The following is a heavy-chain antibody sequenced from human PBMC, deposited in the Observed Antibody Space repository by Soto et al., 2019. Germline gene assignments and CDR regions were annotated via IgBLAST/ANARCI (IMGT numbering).Heavy chain of an antibody. CDR1: GYTFTSYY. CDR2: INPSGGST. Sequence: ASVNVSCKASGYTFTSYYMHWVRQAPGQGLEWMGIINPSGGSTSYAQKFQGRVTMTRDTSTSTVYMELSSLRSEDTAVYYCARETILNEGCDYWGQGTLVSVSA. D-gene: IGHD3-3*01. V-gene: IGHV1-46*01. CDR3: ARETILNEGCDY. J-gene: IGHJ4*02.